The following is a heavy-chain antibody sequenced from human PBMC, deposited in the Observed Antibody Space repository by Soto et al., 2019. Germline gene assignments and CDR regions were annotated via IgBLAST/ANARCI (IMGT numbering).Heavy chain of an antibody. CDR2: IYYSGST. CDR1: GGSISSGGYY. D-gene: IGHD3-22*01. J-gene: IGHJ3*02. V-gene: IGHV4-31*03. CDR3: ARDATDYYDSSGYDALDI. Sequence: SETLSLTCTVSGGSISSGGYYWSWIRQHPGKGLEWIGYIYYSGSTYYNPSLKSRVTISVDTSKNQFSLKLSSVTAADTAVYYCARDATDYYDSSGYDALDIWGQGTMVT.